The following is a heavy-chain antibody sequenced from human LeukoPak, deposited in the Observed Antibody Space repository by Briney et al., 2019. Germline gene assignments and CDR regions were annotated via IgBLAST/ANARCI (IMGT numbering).Heavy chain of an antibody. D-gene: IGHD6-13*01. V-gene: IGHV3-43*01. CDR3: ARAAYSSTWYSRYFDL. CDR2: ISMDGVNT. CDR1: GFTFDYYT. Sequence: GGSLTLSCAASGFTFDYYTMYWVRQGPEKGLEWVSLISMDGVNTFYADSVKGRFTISRENAKNSLYLQMNSLRAGDTAVYYCARAAYSSTWYSRYFDLWGRGTLVTVSS. J-gene: IGHJ2*01.